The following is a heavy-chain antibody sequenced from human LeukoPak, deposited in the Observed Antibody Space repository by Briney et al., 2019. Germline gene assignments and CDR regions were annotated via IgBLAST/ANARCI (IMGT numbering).Heavy chain of an antibody. CDR2: IYYSGST. V-gene: IGHV4-59*01. CDR3: ARAVAGRVGGFDY. Sequence: PSETPSLTCTVSGGSISSYYWSWIRQPPGKGLEWIGYIYYSGSTNYNPSLKSRVTISVDTSKNQFSLKLSSVTAADTAVYYCARAVAGRVGGFDYWGQGTLVTVSS. CDR1: GGSISSYY. J-gene: IGHJ4*02. D-gene: IGHD6-19*01.